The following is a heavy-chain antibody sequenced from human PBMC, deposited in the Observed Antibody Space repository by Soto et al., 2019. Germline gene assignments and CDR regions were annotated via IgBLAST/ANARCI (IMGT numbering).Heavy chain of an antibody. CDR2: ISSSSSYI. V-gene: IGHV3-21*01. CDR3: ATSPILGYSSSHYYYYYGMDV. CDR1: GFTFSSYG. Sequence: GGSLRLSCAASGFTFSSYGMNWVRQAPGKGLEWVSSISSSSSYIYYADSVKGRFTISRDNAKNSLYLQMNSLRAEDTAVYYCATSPILGYSSSHYYYYYGMDVWGQGTTVTVSS. J-gene: IGHJ6*02. D-gene: IGHD6-6*01.